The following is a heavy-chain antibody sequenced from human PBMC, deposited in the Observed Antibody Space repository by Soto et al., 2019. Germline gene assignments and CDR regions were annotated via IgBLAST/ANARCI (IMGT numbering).Heavy chain of an antibody. CDR3: ARHGQYCSGGNCYSGLYNWFDP. J-gene: IGHJ5*02. D-gene: IGHD2-15*01. CDR2: IYYSGSS. Sequence: SETLSLTCTVSGGSISSSSYYWGWIRQPPGKGLEWIGSIYYSGSSYYNPSLKSRVTMSVDTSKNQFSLKLSSVTAADTAVYYCARHGQYCSGGNCYSGLYNWFDPWGQGTLVTVSS. V-gene: IGHV4-39*01. CDR1: GGSISSSSYY.